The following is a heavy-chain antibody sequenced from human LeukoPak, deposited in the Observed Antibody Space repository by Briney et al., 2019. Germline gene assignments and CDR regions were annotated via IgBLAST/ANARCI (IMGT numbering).Heavy chain of an antibody. D-gene: IGHD1-26*01. Sequence: GGSLRLSCAASGFTFSSYGMHWVRQAPGKGLEWVAVIWYDGSNKYYADSVKGRFTISRDNSKNTLYLQMNSLRAEDTAVYYCARKQLDGNAFDIWGQGTMVTVSS. CDR1: GFTFSSYG. CDR3: ARKQLDGNAFDI. V-gene: IGHV3-33*01. CDR2: IWYDGSNK. J-gene: IGHJ3*02.